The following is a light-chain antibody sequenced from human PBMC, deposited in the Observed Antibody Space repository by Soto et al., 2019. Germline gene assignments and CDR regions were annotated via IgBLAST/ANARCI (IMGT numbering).Light chain of an antibody. V-gene: IGKV3-15*01. CDR2: GAS. CDR3: QQYNNWPQT. CDR1: RSVSSN. J-gene: IGKJ1*01. Sequence: EIVMTQSPATLSVSPGERATLSCRASRSVSSNLAWYQQKPGQAPRLLIYGASTRATGIPARFSGSRSGTEFTLTISSLQSEDFAVYYCQQYNNWPQTFGQGTKVEIK.